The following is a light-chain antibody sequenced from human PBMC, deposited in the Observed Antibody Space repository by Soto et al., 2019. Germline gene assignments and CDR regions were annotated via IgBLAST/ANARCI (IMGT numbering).Light chain of an antibody. CDR3: EHYGSSAYT. Sequence: EFVLTQSPGTLSLSPGERATLSCRASQSVRSNYLAWYQQKPGQSPRLLIYGASNRATGIPDRFRGSGSGPDFTLTIRRLEPEDFAVFYCEHYGSSAYTFGQGTTLEIK. J-gene: IGKJ2*01. V-gene: IGKV3-20*01. CDR1: QSVRSNY. CDR2: GAS.